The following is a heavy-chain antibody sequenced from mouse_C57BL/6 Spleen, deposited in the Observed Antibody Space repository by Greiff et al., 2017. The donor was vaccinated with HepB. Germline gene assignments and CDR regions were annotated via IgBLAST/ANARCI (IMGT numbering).Heavy chain of an antibody. CDR3: ARQGSSYRDGYFDV. V-gene: IGHV1-66*01. D-gene: IGHD1-1*01. CDR2: IYPGSGNT. CDR1: GYSFTSYY. Sequence: VKLMESGPELVKPGASVKISCKASGYSFTSYYIHWVKQRPGQGLEWIGWIYPGSGNTKYNEKFKGKATMTADTSSSTAYMPLSSLTSEDYAVYYCARQGSSYRDGYFDVWGTGTTVTVSS. J-gene: IGHJ1*03.